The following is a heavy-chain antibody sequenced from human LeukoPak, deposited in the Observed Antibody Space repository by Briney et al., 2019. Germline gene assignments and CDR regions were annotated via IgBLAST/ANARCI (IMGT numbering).Heavy chain of an antibody. D-gene: IGHD6-19*01. CDR3: ARARGGLVLFFDY. Sequence: GGSLRLSCAASGFTFSSYSMNWVRQAPGKGLEWVSVIYSGGSTYYADSVKGRFTISRDNSKNTLYLQMNSLRAEDTAVYYCARARGGLVLFFDYWGQGTLVTVSS. J-gene: IGHJ4*02. CDR2: IYSGGST. V-gene: IGHV3-66*01. CDR1: GFTFSSYS.